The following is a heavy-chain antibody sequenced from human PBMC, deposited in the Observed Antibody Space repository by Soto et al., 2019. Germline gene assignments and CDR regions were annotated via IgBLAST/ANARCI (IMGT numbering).Heavy chain of an antibody. CDR2: IYYGGST. D-gene: IGHD3-3*01. Sequence: SETLSLTCTVSGGSISSSSYYWGWIRQPPGKGLEWIGSIYYGGSTYYNPSLKSRVTISVDTSKNQFSLKLSSVTAADTAVYFCARQDFWSTYADYFDYWGQGTLVTVSS. V-gene: IGHV4-39*01. J-gene: IGHJ4*02. CDR1: GGSISSSSYY. CDR3: ARQDFWSTYADYFDY.